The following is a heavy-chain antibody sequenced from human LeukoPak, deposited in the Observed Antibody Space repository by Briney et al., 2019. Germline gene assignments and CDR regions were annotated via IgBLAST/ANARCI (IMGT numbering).Heavy chain of an antibody. CDR2: ISSSRTI. CDR3: ASHQRVAAPSSPHYYYYMDV. D-gene: IGHD2-15*01. Sequence: AGGSLRLSCAASGFTFSTYSMNWVRQAPGKGREWLSYISSSRTIYYADSVKGRFTISRDNSKNTLYLQMNSLRAEDTAVYYCASHQRVAAPSSPHYYYYMDVWGQGTTVTVSS. J-gene: IGHJ6*03. CDR1: GFTFSTYS. V-gene: IGHV3-48*01.